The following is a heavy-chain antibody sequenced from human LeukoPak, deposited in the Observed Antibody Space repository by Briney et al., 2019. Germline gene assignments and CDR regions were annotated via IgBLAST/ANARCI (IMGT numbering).Heavy chain of an antibody. CDR2: IGGSGGSS. CDR1: GFTFSSYA. V-gene: IGHV3-23*01. D-gene: IGHD3-22*01. J-gene: IGHJ4*02. Sequence: PGGSLRLSCAASGFTFSSYAMSWVRQAPGKGLEWVSAIGGSGGSSYSADSVKGRFTLSRDNSKNTLYLQMSSLRAEDTAVYYCAKNNYETDYWGQGTLVTVSS. CDR3: AKNNYETDY.